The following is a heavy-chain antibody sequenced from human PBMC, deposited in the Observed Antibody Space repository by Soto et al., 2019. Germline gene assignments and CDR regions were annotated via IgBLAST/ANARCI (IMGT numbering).Heavy chain of an antibody. J-gene: IGHJ3*02. CDR1: VFTFSTYF. Sequence: PVVSLRLSCSSSVFTFSTYFIHLVLQAPGKGLEWVAAICYDSSNIYYADSVKGRFTISRDNYKSTLYLQINSLRAEDTAVYYCATMIDYFDIWGKRKMVNVSS. D-gene: IGHD2-21*01. V-gene: IGHV3-33*01. CDR3: ATMIDYFDI. CDR2: ICYDSSNI.